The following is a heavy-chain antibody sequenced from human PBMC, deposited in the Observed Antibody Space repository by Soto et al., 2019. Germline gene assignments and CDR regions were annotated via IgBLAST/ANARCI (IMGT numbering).Heavy chain of an antibody. J-gene: IGHJ4*02. D-gene: IGHD2-15*01. CDR2: IYQSGST. CDR1: GGSISSGGSS. V-gene: IGHV4-30-2*01. Sequence: QLQLQESGSGLVKPSQTLSLTCAVSGGSISSGGSSWSWIRQPPGKGLEWIGYIYQSGSTYYNPSLKSRVTISVDRSKNQFSLKLSSVTAADTAVYYCARGQVVAAQLWGQGTLVTVSS. CDR3: ARGQVVAAQL.